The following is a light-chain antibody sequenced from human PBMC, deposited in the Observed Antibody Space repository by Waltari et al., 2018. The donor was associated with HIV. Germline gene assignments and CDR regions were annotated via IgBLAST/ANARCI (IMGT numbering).Light chain of an antibody. V-gene: IGKV1-39*01. CDR2: TAS. J-gene: IGKJ2*01. CDR1: EVIGSF. Sequence: DIQMTRSPSSLSASVGDRVTITCRASEVIGSFLNWYQQKPGRAPKLLIYTASNLQSGVPSRFTGRGSGTNFTLTINSLQPEDFATYYCQQSYSTLLLTFGQGTKLEIK. CDR3: QQSYSTLLLT.